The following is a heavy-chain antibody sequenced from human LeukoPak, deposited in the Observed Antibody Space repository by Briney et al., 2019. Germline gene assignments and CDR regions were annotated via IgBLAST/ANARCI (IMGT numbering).Heavy chain of an antibody. Sequence: GGSLRLSCAASGFTFSNAWMSWVRQAPGKGLEWVGRIKSKTDGGTTDYAAPVKGRFTISRDDSKNTLYLQMNSLKTEDTAVYYCTIGYYGDYSDYWGQGTLVTVSS. CDR2: IKSKTDGGTT. CDR1: GFTFSNAW. CDR3: TIGYYGDYSDY. J-gene: IGHJ4*02. D-gene: IGHD4-17*01. V-gene: IGHV3-15*01.